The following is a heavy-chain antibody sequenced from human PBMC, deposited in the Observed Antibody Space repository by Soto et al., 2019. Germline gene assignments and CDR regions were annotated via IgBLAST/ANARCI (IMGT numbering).Heavy chain of an antibody. CDR1: GDSIRSSSYF. D-gene: IGHD2-15*01. Sequence: QLQLQESGPGLVKPWETLSLTCSVSGDSIRSSSYFWGWIRQSPGKGLEWVGSIYNDGRAYYSPSLKSRAAISVDTAKNQFSLGLTSVTAADTAVYHCARHGRGNDVVKYYYYGLYVWGQGTTVTVSS. CDR2: IYNDGRA. V-gene: IGHV4-39*01. J-gene: IGHJ6*02. CDR3: ARHGRGNDVVKYYYYGLYV.